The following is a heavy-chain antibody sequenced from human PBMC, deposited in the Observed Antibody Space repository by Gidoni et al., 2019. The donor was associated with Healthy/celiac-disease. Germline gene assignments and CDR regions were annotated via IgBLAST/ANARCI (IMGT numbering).Heavy chain of an antibody. Sequence: QVQLVESGGGVVQPGRSLRLSCAASGFTFSSHAMHWVRQAPGKGLEWVAVISYDGSNKYYADSVKGRFTISRDNSKNTLYLQMNSLRAEDTAVYYCARAIIAVAGKALGMDVWGQGTTVTVSS. CDR2: ISYDGSNK. CDR3: ARAIIAVAGKALGMDV. J-gene: IGHJ6*02. V-gene: IGHV3-30*01. D-gene: IGHD6-19*01. CDR1: GFTFSSHA.